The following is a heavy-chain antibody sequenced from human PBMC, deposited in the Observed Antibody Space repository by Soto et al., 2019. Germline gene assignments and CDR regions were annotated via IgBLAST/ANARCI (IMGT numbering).Heavy chain of an antibody. CDR2: ISSSSTI. CDR3: ARGLRSGSYNYGMDV. D-gene: IGHD3-10*01. V-gene: IGHV3-48*01. J-gene: IGHJ6*02. CDR1: GFTFSSYS. Sequence: GSLRLSCAASGFTFSSYSMNWVRQAPGKGLEWVSYISSSSTIYYADSVKGRFTISRDNAKNSLYLQMNSLRAEDTAVYYCARGLRSGSYNYGMDVWGQGTTVTVSS.